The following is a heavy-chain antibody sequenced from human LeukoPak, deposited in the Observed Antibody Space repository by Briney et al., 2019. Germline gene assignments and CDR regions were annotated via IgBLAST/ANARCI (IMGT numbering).Heavy chain of an antibody. Sequence: GGSLRLSCAASGFTFSTYEMNWVRQAPGKGLEWVSYIGSSGSTIEYADSVKGRFTISRDNAKNSLYLQMNSLRAEDTAMYYCARRATTERGHSYGLDFWGQGTLVTVSS. D-gene: IGHD5-18*01. V-gene: IGHV3-48*03. CDR2: IGSSGSTI. CDR3: ARRATTERGHSYGLDF. CDR1: GFTFSTYE. J-gene: IGHJ4*02.